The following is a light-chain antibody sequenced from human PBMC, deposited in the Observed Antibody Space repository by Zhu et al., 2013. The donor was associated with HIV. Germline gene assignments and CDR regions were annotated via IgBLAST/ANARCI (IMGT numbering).Light chain of an antibody. V-gene: IGKV1-9*01. CDR2: AAS. CDR1: HDIGRY. J-gene: IGKJ1*01. Sequence: DIQLTQSPSFLSASVGDRVTITCRASHDIGRYLAWYQQRPGKAPELLVYAASTLQDGVPSRFAGRGSGTEFTLTISSLQPDDFATYFCLQHKSDFWTFGQGTKVEL. CDR3: LQHKSDFWT.